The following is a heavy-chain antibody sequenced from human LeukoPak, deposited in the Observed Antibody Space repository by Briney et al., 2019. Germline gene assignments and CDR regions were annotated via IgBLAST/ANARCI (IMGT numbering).Heavy chain of an antibody. CDR2: IHHSGST. J-gene: IGHJ3*02. V-gene: IGHV4-59*08. CDR3: VRHGGMVRGFYDAFGI. Sequence: SETLSLTCTVSGGSITSYDWSWIRQPPGKGLEWIGYIHHSGSTNYNPSLKSRATISRDTSKKQFSLKLSSVTAADTAVYYCVRHGGMVRGFYDAFGIWGQGTMVTVSS. D-gene: IGHD3-10*01. CDR1: GGSITSYD.